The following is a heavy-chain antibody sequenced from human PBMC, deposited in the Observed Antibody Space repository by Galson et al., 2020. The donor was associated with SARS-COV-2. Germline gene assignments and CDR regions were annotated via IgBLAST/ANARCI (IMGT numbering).Heavy chain of an antibody. J-gene: IGHJ4*02. CDR2: LDPEDGEP. CDR3: ALRWYGLGYQDDY. CDR1: GYTLTELS. V-gene: IGHV1-24*01. D-gene: IGHD6-13*01. Sequence: VSVSVARKVSGYTLTELSMHWVRQAPGKGLDWMEGLDPEDGEPIYAQKFQGRVTMTEDTSTDTAYMELSSLRSEDTAVYYCALRWYGLGYQDDYWGQGTLVTVSS.